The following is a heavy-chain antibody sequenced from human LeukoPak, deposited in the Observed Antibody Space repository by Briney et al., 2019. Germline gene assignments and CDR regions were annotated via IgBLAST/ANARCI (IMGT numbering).Heavy chain of an antibody. CDR2: INPSGGST. V-gene: IGHV1-46*01. CDR3: ARGKRFSTVTTSFDP. J-gene: IGHJ5*02. Sequence: ASVKVSCKASGYSFTSYYIHWVRQAPGQGLEWMGIINPSGGSTSYAQKFQGRVTMTRDTSTSTVYMELSSLRSEDTAAYYCARGKRFSTVTTSFDPWGQGTLVTVSS. CDR1: GYSFTSYY. D-gene: IGHD4-17*01.